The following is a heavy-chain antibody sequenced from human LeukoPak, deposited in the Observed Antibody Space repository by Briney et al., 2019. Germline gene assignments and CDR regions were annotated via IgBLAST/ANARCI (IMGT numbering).Heavy chain of an antibody. V-gene: IGHV1-8*01. D-gene: IGHD6-6*01. CDR3: ARRKRLAARRGLPLYGTDV. J-gene: IGHJ6*02. Sequence: ASVKVSCKASGYTFTSYDINWVRQATGQGLEWMGWMNPNSGNTGYAQKFQGRVTMTRNTSISIAYMELSSLRSEDTAVYYCARRKRLAARRGLPLYGTDVWGQGTTVTVSS. CDR1: GYTFTSYD. CDR2: MNPNSGNT.